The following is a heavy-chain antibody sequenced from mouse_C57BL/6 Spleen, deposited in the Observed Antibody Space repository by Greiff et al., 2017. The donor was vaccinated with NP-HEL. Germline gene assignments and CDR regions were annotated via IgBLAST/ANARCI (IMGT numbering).Heavy chain of an antibody. D-gene: IGHD2-1*01. V-gene: IGHV3-6*01. Sequence: EVKLQESGPGLVKPSQSLSLTCSVTGYSITSGYYWNWIRQFPGNKLEWMGYISYDGSNNYNPSLKNRISITRDTSKNQFFLKLNSVTTEDTATYYCARRGGNAYAMDYWGQGTSVTVSS. CDR2: ISYDGSN. CDR3: ARRGGNAYAMDY. CDR1: GYSITSGYY. J-gene: IGHJ4*01.